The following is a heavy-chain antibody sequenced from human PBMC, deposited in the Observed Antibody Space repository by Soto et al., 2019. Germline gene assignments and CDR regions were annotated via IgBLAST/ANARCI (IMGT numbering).Heavy chain of an antibody. CDR3: AKDRSSSSWSGNYFDY. CDR1: GFTFSSYE. J-gene: IGHJ4*02. CDR2: ISSSGSTI. V-gene: IGHV3-48*03. D-gene: IGHD6-13*01. Sequence: VGSLRLSCAASGFTFSSYEMNWVRQAPGKGLEWVSYISSSGSTIYYADSVKGRFTISRDNSKNTLYLQMNSLRAEDTAVYHCAKDRSSSSWSGNYFDYWGQGTLVTVSS.